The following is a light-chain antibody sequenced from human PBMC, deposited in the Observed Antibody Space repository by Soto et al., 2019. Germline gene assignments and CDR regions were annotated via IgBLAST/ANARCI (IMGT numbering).Light chain of an antibody. J-gene: IGKJ2*01. V-gene: IGKV1-5*01. CDR2: DAS. CDR3: QQHDDYSHAT. CDR1: QDISSF. Sequence: DIQMTQSPSTLSASVGDRVTISCRASQDISSFLAWYQHKPGKAPKLHIYDASTLQTGVPSRFRGSGFGTEFTLTISGLQPDDFATYYCQQHDDYSHATFGQGTKVEIK.